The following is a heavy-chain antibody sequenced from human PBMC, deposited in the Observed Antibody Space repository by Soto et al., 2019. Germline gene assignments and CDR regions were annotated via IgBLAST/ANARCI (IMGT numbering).Heavy chain of an antibody. Sequence: QVQLQESGPGLVKPSETLSLTCTVDSISTYYWNWIRQPPGKGLEWIGYIYYMGRTNYNSSLKSRVTMSIDTSKNQFSLKLSSVTAADTAIYYCARDAVGATRFDYWGQGAPVTVSS. J-gene: IGHJ4*02. CDR3: ARDAVGATRFDY. CDR1: SISTYY. CDR2: IYYMGRT. V-gene: IGHV4-59*01. D-gene: IGHD1-26*01.